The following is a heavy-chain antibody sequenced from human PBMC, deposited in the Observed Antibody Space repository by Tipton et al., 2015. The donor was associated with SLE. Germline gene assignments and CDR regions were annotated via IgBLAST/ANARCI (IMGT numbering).Heavy chain of an antibody. D-gene: IGHD1-26*01. J-gene: IGHJ3*02. CDR3: ARHEAYSGSSPFDI. CDR2: IYSSRDT. Sequence: TLSLTCSVSGGSISSRGYYWGWIRQPPGKGLEWIGYIYSSRDTRYKPSLKSRVTISVDTSKNQFSLKLTSVTAADTAVYYCARHEAYSGSSPFDIWGHGTMVTVSS. V-gene: IGHV4-61*05. CDR1: GGSISSRGYY.